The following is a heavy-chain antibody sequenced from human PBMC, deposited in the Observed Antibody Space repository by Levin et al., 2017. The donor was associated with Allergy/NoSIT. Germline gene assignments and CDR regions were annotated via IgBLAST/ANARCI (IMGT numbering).Heavy chain of an antibody. CDR1: GFTFSSYA. CDR2: ISYDGSNK. Sequence: SCAASGFTFSSYAMHWVRQAPGKGLEWVAVISYDGSNKYYADSVKGRFTISRDNSKNTLYLQMNSLRAEDTAVYYCASWKLWTDYYYGMDVWGQGTTVTVSS. J-gene: IGHJ6*02. D-gene: IGHD5-18*01. V-gene: IGHV3-30*04. CDR3: ASWKLWTDYYYGMDV.